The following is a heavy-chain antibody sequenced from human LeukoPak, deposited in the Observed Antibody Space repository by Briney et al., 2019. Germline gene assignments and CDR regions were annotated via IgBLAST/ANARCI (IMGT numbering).Heavy chain of an antibody. V-gene: IGHV3-30*02. CDR2: IVNVGSDK. D-gene: IGHD1-14*01. J-gene: IGHJ5*02. CDR3: ATDNNVNPNWFDP. Sequence: PGGSLRLSCAASGVSFRNYGMHWVRQAPGKGLDWVAFIVNVGSDKYYADSVKGRFTISRDNSKNTLYLQMNSLRAEDTAVYYCATDNNVNPNWFDPWGQGTLVTVSS. CDR1: GVSFRNYG.